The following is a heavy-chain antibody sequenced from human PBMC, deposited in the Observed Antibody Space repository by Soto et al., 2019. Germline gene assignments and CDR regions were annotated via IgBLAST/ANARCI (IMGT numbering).Heavy chain of an antibody. CDR1: VYGFSIHW. CDR3: ASDSHCDGGNCPTGGFDM. J-gene: IGHJ3*02. CDR2: IYPGNSNT. V-gene: IGHV5-51*01. D-gene: IGHD2-15*01. Sequence: GESLKISCKGSVYGFSIHWVAWLRQMPGKGLEWVGIIYPGNSNTMYSPSFQGQVTISADTALSTTYLQWDTLKPSDTAIYFCASDSHCDGGNCPTGGFDMWGQGTMATVSS.